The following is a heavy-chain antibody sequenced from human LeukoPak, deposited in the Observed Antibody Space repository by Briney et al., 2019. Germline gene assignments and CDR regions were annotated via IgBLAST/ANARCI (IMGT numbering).Heavy chain of an antibody. CDR3: ASTQGDDSSGYYGY. CDR2: IYYSGST. D-gene: IGHD3-22*01. CDR1: GGSLSSSSYY. Sequence: SETLSLTCTVSGGSLSSSSYYWGWIRQPPGKGLVWLGSIYYSGSTYYNPSLKSRVTISVDTSKNQFSLKLSSVTAADTAVYYCASTQGDDSSGYYGYWGQGTLVTVSS. J-gene: IGHJ4*02. V-gene: IGHV4-39*01.